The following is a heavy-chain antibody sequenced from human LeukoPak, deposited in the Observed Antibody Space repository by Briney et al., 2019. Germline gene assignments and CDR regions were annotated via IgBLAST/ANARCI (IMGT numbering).Heavy chain of an antibody. Sequence: SETLSLTCTVSGGSISSYYWSWIRQPPGKGLEWIGYIYYSGSTNYNPSLKSRVTISVDTSKNQFSLKLSSVTAADTAVYYCARGATVLRFLEWLFPAFDYWGQGTLVTVSP. D-gene: IGHD3-3*01. CDR2: IYYSGST. CDR3: ARGATVLRFLEWLFPAFDY. J-gene: IGHJ4*02. CDR1: GGSISSYY. V-gene: IGHV4-59*01.